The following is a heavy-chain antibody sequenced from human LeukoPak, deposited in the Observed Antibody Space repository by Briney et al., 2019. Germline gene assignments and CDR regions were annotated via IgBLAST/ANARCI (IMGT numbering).Heavy chain of an antibody. CDR1: GFTFSSYA. CDR3: AKSGNQGVSSSWPDY. CDR2: ISGSGGST. D-gene: IGHD6-13*01. J-gene: IGHJ4*02. Sequence: PGGSLRLSCAASGFTFSSYAMSWVRQAPGKGLEWVSAISGSGGSTYYADSVKGRFTISRDNSKNTLYLKMNSLRAEDTAVYYCAKSGNQGVSSSWPDYWGQGTLVTVSS. V-gene: IGHV3-23*01.